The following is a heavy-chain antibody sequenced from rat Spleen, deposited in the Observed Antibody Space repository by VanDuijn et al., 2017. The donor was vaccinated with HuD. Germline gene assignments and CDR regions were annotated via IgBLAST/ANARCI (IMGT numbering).Heavy chain of an antibody. V-gene: IGHV5-25*01. CDR2: IRTSGGTT. CDR3: ARHEDELPGYNYFDY. J-gene: IGHJ2*01. D-gene: IGHD1-4*01. CDR1: GFTFSNYD. Sequence: EVQLVESGGGLVQPGRSLKLSCAASGFTFSNYDMAWVRQAPTQGLEWVASIRTSGGTTYYRDSVKGRFTVSRDNAKSTLYLQMDSLRSEDTATYYCARHEDELPGYNYFDYWGQGVMVTVSS.